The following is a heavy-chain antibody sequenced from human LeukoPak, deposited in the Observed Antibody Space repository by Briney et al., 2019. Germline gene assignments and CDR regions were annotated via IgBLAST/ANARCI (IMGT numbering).Heavy chain of an antibody. J-gene: IGHJ4*02. V-gene: IGHV4-4*07. CDR2: IYTSGST. D-gene: IGHD2-21*02. CDR3: ARELVYCGGDCYSYYFDY. Sequence: SETLSLTCTVSGGSISSYYWSWIRQPAGKGLEWNGRIYTSGSTNYNPSLKSRVTMSVDTSKNQFSLKLSSVTAADTAVYYCARELVYCGGDCYSYYFDYWGQGTLVTVSS. CDR1: GGSISSYY.